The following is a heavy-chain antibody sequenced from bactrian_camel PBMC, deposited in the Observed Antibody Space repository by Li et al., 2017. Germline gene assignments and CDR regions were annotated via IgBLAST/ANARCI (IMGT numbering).Heavy chain of an antibody. CDR3: AAGRGGGFCFPQI. V-gene: IGHV3S55*01. CDR1: GFNGSLYSRHC. J-gene: IGHJ4*01. CDR2: IDKDGST. Sequence: HVQLVESGGNSVQAGGSLRLSCAAQGFNGSLYSRHCVGWFRQAPNGERAGVAAIDKDGSTSYADSVKGRFTISQDSTNNTLYLQMNNLKPEDTAMYYCAAGRGGGFCFPQIWGQGTQVTVS. D-gene: IGHD7*01.